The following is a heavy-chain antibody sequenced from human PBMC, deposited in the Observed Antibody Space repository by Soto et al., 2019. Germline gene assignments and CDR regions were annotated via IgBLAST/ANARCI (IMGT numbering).Heavy chain of an antibody. J-gene: IGHJ4*02. D-gene: IGHD2-21*01. V-gene: IGHV1-18*01. CDR2: ISAYNGNT. CDR3: ARQDGHIEHMIGEFDF. CDR1: GYTFTTDG. Sequence: QVQLVQSGPEVKKPGASVMISCKASGYTFTTDGVRWVRQAPGLGLELMGWISAYNGNTHYAQKFHGRVNMTTDVSANTAYLELRSLRSEDPAVYYWARQDGHIEHMIGEFDFWGQGNLVTGSS.